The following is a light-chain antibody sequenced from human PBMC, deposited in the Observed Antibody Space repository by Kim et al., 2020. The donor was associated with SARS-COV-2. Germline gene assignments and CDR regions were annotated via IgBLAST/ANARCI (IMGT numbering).Light chain of an antibody. CDR3: QAWDSSTAV. J-gene: IGLJ2*01. V-gene: IGLV3-1*01. CDR1: KLGDKY. Sequence: SYELTQPPSVSVSPGQTASITCSGDKLGDKYACXHQQKPGQSPVLVIYQDSKRPSGIPERSSGPNSGNTATLTISGTQAMDEADYYCQAWDSSTAVFGGG. CDR2: QDS.